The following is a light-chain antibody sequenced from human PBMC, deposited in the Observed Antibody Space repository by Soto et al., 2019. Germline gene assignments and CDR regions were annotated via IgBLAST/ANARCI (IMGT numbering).Light chain of an antibody. CDR3: QQYNNLPPYT. J-gene: IGKJ2*01. V-gene: IGKV3-15*01. CDR1: QSVGTN. Sequence: EIVMTQTPATLSVSPGDSATLSCRASQSVGTNIAWYQQRPGQAPRLLIYGSSTTATGIPARFSGSGSGTEFTLTISSLQSEDFAVYYCQQYNNLPPYTFGQGTRLEIK. CDR2: GSS.